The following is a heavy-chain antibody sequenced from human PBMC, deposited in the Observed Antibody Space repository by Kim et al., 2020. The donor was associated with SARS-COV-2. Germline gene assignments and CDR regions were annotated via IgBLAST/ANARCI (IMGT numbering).Heavy chain of an antibody. J-gene: IGHJ4*02. Sequence: SETLSLTCTVSGGSISSSSYYWGWIRQPPGKGLEWIGSIYYSGSTYYTPSLKSRVTISVDTSKNQFSLKLSSVTAADTAVYYCARDGAIAAAGTGYWGQGTLVTVSS. V-gene: IGHV4-39*07. CDR1: GGSISSSSYY. CDR2: IYYSGST. CDR3: ARDGAIAAAGTGY. D-gene: IGHD6-13*01.